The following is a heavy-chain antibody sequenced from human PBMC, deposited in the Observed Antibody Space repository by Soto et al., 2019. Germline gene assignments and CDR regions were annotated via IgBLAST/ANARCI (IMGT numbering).Heavy chain of an antibody. CDR2: INYSGST. J-gene: IGHJ4*02. Sequence: QVQLQESGPGLVKPSETLFLTCTVSGGSISSYYWSWIRQPPGKGLEWIGYINYSGSTNYNPSLNSRVTISVDTSKILFSLKLCSVTAADPAVYSCARHLGRPYFVFWGQGTLVTVSS. CDR1: GGSISSYY. CDR3: ARHLGRPYFVF. V-gene: IGHV4-59*01. D-gene: IGHD3-3*02.